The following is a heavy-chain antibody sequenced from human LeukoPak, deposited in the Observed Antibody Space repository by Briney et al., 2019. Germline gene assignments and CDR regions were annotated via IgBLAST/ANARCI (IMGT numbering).Heavy chain of an antibody. CDR2: ISYDGSNK. CDR1: GFTFSSYA. Sequence: PGGSLRLSCAASGFTFSSYAMHWVRQAPGKGLEWVAVISYDGSNKYYADSVKGRFTISRDNSKNTLYLQMNSLRAEDTAVYYCAKDWAIVVVSIVAFDIWGQGTMVTVSS. CDR3: AKDWAIVVVSIVAFDI. J-gene: IGHJ3*02. V-gene: IGHV3-30*04. D-gene: IGHD3-22*01.